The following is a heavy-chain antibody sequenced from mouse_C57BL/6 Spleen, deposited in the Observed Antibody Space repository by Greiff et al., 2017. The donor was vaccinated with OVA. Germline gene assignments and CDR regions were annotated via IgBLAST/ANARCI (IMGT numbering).Heavy chain of an antibody. Sequence: QVQLQQPGAELVRPGTSVKLSCKASGYTFISYWMHWVKQRPGQGLEWIGVIDPSDSYTNYNQKFKGKATLTVDTSSSTAYMQLSSLTSEDSAVYYCARSGGSSYGYFDVWGTGTTVTVSS. J-gene: IGHJ1*03. V-gene: IGHV1-59*01. CDR3: ARSGGSSYGYFDV. D-gene: IGHD1-1*01. CDR1: GYTFISYW. CDR2: IDPSDSYT.